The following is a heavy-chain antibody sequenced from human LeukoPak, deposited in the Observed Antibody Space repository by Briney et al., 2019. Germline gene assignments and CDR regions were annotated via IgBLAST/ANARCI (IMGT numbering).Heavy chain of an antibody. CDR1: GFTFSSYW. J-gene: IGHJ4*02. Sequence: PGGSLRLSCAASGFTFSSYWMHWVRQAPGKGLVWVSRINSDGSSTSYADSVKGRFTISRYNSKNTLYLQMSSLRAEDTAVYYCAKDREYITSWSTCFDYWGQGTLVTVSS. CDR3: AKDREYITSWSTCFDY. CDR2: INSDGSST. V-gene: IGHV3-74*01. D-gene: IGHD6-13*01.